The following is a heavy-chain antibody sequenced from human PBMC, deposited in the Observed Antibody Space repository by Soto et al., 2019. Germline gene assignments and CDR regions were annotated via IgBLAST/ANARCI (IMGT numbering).Heavy chain of an antibody. CDR1: GGSISSSSYY. D-gene: IGHD1-26*01. CDR2: IYYSGST. Sequence: QLQLQESGPGLVKPSETLSLTCTVSGGSISSSSYYWGWIRQPPGKGLEWIGSIYYSGSTYYNPSLKSRVTISVDTSKNQFSLKLSSVTAADTAVYYCARHREWELLWGYSYFDLWGRGTLVTVSS. CDR3: ARHREWELLWGYSYFDL. V-gene: IGHV4-39*01. J-gene: IGHJ2*01.